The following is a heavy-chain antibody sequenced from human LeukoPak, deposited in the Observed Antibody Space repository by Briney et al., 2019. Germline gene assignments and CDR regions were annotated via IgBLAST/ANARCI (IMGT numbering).Heavy chain of an antibody. V-gene: IGHV3-30*04. D-gene: IGHD4-17*01. CDR3: ARDPTAVSNQPQYYFDF. Sequence: GGSLRLSCAASGFTFSSYAMHWVRQAPGKGLEWVAVISYSGGDNKYYADSVNGRFTISRDDSKNTLFLQMNSLRPEDTAVYYCARDPTAVSNQPQYYFDFWGQGTLVTVSS. CDR1: GFTFSSYA. CDR2: ISYSGGDNK. J-gene: IGHJ4*02.